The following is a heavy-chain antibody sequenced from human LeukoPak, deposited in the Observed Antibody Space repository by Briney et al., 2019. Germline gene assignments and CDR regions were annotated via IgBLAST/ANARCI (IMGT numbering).Heavy chain of an antibody. V-gene: IGHV4-39*01. CDR3: ASPIRGYSYGRIDY. J-gene: IGHJ4*02. CDR2: IYYSGST. Sequence: PSETLSLTCTVSGGSISSSSYYWGWIRQPPGTGLEWLGSIYYSGSTYYNPSLKSRVTISVDTSKNQFSLKLSSVTAADTAVYYCASPIRGYSYGRIDYWGQGTLVTVSS. D-gene: IGHD5-18*01. CDR1: GGSISSSSYY.